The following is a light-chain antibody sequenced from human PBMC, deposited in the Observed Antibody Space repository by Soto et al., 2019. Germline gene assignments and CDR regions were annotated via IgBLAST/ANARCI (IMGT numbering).Light chain of an antibody. Sequence: EVVLTQSPGSLAVSPGEGATLSGRASESVNSHLAWYQQKPGQAPRLLIYDASLRATGIPARFSGSGSGTDFTLTISSLEPEDFAVYYCQQRNTRPLTFGGGTKVDIK. CDR1: ESVNSH. V-gene: IGKV3-11*01. CDR3: QQRNTRPLT. J-gene: IGKJ4*01. CDR2: DAS.